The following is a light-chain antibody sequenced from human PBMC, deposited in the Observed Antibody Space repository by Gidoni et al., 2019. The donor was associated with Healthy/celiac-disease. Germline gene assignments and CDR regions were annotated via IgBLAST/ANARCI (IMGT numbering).Light chain of an antibody. CDR1: QAINSY. Sequence: DVQLTQSPSFLSASVGDRVTITCRASQAINSYLTWYQQKPGKAPNLLIYAASTLQSDIPSRFSGSGSGTEFTLTISSLQPEDFATYYCQQHNSYPFTFXPXTKVDI. V-gene: IGKV1-9*01. CDR3: QQHNSYPFT. J-gene: IGKJ3*01. CDR2: AAS.